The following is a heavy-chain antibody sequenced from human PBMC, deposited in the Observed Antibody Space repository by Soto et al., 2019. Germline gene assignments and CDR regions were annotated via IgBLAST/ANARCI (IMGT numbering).Heavy chain of an antibody. CDR1: GFTVSSNY. D-gene: IGHD1-26*01. CDR2: IYSSGST. CDR3: ARDATYSGSYYYFDY. V-gene: IGHV3-53*01. J-gene: IGHJ4*02. Sequence: GGSLRLSRAASGFTVSSNYMSWVRQSPGKGLEWVSIIYSSGSTYYADSVKGRFTISRDNSKNTLYLQMNSLRADDTAVYYCARDATYSGSYYYFDYWGQGALVTVSS.